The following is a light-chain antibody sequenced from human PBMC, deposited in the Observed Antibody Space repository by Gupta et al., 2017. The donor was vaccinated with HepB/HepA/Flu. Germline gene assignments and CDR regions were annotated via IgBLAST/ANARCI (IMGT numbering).Light chain of an antibody. CDR2: DVS. J-gene: IGLJ3*02. V-gene: IGLV2-14*03. Sequence: QSALTQAASVSGSPGQSITISCTGTSSDIGAYNYVSWYQQHPDKAPKLMIYDVSSRPSGVSNRFSGSKSGNTASLIISGLQAKDEADYYCCSYTSSSTLVFGGGTKLTVL. CDR1: SSDIGAYNY. CDR3: CSYTSSSTLV.